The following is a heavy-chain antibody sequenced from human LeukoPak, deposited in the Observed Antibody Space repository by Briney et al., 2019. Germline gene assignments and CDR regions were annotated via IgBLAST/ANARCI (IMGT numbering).Heavy chain of an antibody. Sequence: GASVKVSCKASGGTFSSYAISWVRQAPGQGLEWMGGIIPIFGTANYAQKFQGRVTITTDESTSTAYMELSSLRSEDTAVYYCARDRSRYLTGAAGATPYYMDVWGKGTTVTVSS. CDR3: ARDRSRYLTGAAGATPYYMDV. J-gene: IGHJ6*03. CDR2: IIPIFGTA. V-gene: IGHV1-69*05. CDR1: GGTFSSYA. D-gene: IGHD1-26*01.